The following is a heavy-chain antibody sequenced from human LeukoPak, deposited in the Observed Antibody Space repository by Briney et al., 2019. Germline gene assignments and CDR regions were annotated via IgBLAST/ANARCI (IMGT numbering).Heavy chain of an antibody. J-gene: IGHJ5*01. CDR3: ARDHRLAARPSWFDS. V-gene: IGHV4-59*01. D-gene: IGHD6-6*01. Sequence: PSETLSLTCTVSGGSISSYYWSWIRQPPGKGLEWIGYIYYSGSTNYNPSLKSRVTISVDTSKNQFSLKLSSVTAADTAVYYCARDHRLAARPSWFDSWGQGTLVTVSS. CDR1: GGSISSYY. CDR2: IYYSGST.